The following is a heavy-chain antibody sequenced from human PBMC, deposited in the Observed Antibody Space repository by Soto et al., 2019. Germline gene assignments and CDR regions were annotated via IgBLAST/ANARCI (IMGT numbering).Heavy chain of an antibody. D-gene: IGHD2-15*01. J-gene: IGHJ4*02. Sequence: EVQLLESGGGLVQPGGSLRLSCAASGFTFSSYAINWVRQAPGKGLEWVSDITRTGGSTNYADSVKGRFTISRDNSKNTLYHQMNSLRVEDKSIYYCAKEIGSGGTVDCWGQGTLVTVSS. V-gene: IGHV3-23*01. CDR1: GFTFSSYA. CDR3: AKEIGSGGTVDC. CDR2: ITRTGGST.